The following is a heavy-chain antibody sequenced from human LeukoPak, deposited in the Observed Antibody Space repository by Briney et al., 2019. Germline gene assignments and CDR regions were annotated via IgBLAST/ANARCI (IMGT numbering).Heavy chain of an antibody. V-gene: IGHV1-24*01. Sequence: APVKVSCKVSGYTLTELSMHWVRQAPGKGLEWMGGFDPEDGETIYAQKFQGRVTMTEDTSTDTAYMELSSLRSEDTAVYYCATAPRFLEWLYLFDYWGQGTLVTVSS. CDR3: ATAPRFLEWLYLFDY. CDR2: FDPEDGET. CDR1: GYTLTELS. J-gene: IGHJ4*02. D-gene: IGHD3-3*01.